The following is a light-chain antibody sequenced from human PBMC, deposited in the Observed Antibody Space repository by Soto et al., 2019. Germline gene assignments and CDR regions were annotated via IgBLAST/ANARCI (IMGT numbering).Light chain of an antibody. CDR1: QSVSSSY. CDR2: GAS. Sequence: EIVLTQSPGTLSLSPGERATLSCRASQSVSSSYLAWYQQKPGQAPRLLIYGASSRATGIPDRFSGSGSGTVFTLTISRLEPEDFAVYYCQQYGSSPGTCGQGTKVEI. V-gene: IGKV3-20*01. J-gene: IGKJ1*01. CDR3: QQYGSSPGT.